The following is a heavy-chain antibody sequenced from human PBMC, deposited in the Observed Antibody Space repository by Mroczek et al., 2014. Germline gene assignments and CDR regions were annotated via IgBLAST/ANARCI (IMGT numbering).Heavy chain of an antibody. Sequence: EVQLLETGGGLVQPGGSLRLSCAASGFTFSSYAMSWVRQAPGKGLEWVSAISGSGGSTYYADSVKGRFTISRDNSKNTLYLQMNSLRAEDTAVYYCAKGYSGSYYDPNYFDYWGQGTLVTVSS. CDR2: ISGSGGST. D-gene: IGHD1-26*01. V-gene: IGHV3-23*01. CDR3: AKGYSGSYYDPNYFDY. CDR1: GFTFSSYA. J-gene: IGHJ4*02.